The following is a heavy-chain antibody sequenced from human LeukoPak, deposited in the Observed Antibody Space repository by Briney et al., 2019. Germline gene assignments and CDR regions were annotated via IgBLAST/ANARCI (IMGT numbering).Heavy chain of an antibody. D-gene: IGHD2-15*01. V-gene: IGHV3-21*01. CDR3: ASRYCSGGSCFFDY. J-gene: IGHJ4*02. CDR2: ISSSSSYI. CDR1: GFTFSSYS. Sequence: GGSLRLSCAASGFTFSSYSMNWVRQAPGKGLEWVSSISSSSSYIYYADSVKGRFTISRDNAKNSLYLQMNGLRAEDTAVYYCASRYCSGGSCFFDYWGQGTLVTVSS.